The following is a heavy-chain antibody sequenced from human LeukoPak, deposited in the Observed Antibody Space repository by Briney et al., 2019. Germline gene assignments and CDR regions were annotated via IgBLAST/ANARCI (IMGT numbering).Heavy chain of an antibody. J-gene: IGHJ4*02. Sequence: GGSLRLSCAASGFTFSSYSMNWVRQAPGKGLEWVSYISSRSSTIYYADSVKGRFTISRDNAKNSLYLQMNSLRAEDTAVYYCARAYSSSSLFDYWGQGTLVTVSS. CDR1: GFTFSSYS. CDR2: ISSRSSTI. D-gene: IGHD6-6*01. V-gene: IGHV3-48*04. CDR3: ARAYSSSSLFDY.